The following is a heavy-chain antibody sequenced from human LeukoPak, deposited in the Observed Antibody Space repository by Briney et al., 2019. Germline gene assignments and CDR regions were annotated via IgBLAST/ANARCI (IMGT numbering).Heavy chain of an antibody. Sequence: PGGSLSLSCAASGFTFSDYYMTWIRQAPGKGLEWVSSISSSSSYIYYADSVKGRFTISRDNAKNSLYLPMSSLRAEDTALYHCARVVNYYDSSGYYFDYWGQGTLVTVSS. J-gene: IGHJ4*02. CDR3: ARVVNYYDSSGYYFDY. CDR1: GFTFSDYY. D-gene: IGHD3-22*01. CDR2: ISSSSSYI. V-gene: IGHV3-11*03.